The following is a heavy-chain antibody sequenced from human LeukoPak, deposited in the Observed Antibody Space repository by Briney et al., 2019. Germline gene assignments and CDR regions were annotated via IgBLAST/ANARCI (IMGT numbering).Heavy chain of an antibody. Sequence: SETLSLTCAVYGGSLSGYYWSWIRQPPGKGLEWIGEINHSGSTNYNPSLKSRVTISVDTSKNQFSLKLSSVTAADTAVYYCARGPPYIVVVTGIGFFDSWGQGTLVTVSS. D-gene: IGHD2-21*02. J-gene: IGHJ4*02. CDR3: ARGPPYIVVVTGIGFFDS. V-gene: IGHV4-34*01. CDR1: GGSLSGYY. CDR2: INHSGST.